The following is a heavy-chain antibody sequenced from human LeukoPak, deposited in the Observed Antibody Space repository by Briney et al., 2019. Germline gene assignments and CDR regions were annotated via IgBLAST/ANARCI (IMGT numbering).Heavy chain of an antibody. CDR1: GGSISSYY. V-gene: IGHV4-59*01. D-gene: IGHD4-23*01. J-gene: IGHJ4*02. Sequence: KPSETLSLNCTVSGGSISSYYWSWIRQPPGKGLEWIGYIYYSGSTNYNPSLKSRVTISVDTSKNQFSLKLSSVTAADTAVYYCARDYGGNYDYWGQGTLVTVSS. CDR2: IYYSGST. CDR3: ARDYGGNYDY.